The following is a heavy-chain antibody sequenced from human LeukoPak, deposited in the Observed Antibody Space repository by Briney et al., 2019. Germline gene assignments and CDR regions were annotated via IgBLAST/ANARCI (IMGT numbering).Heavy chain of an antibody. CDR3: ARDKDPDYGDYVDY. Sequence: HPGGSLRLSCVASGFTFSDYYMTWVRQPPGKGLEWVANINQDGSEKYYVDSVKGRFTISRDNAKNSVFLQMNSLRADDTAVYYCARDKDPDYGDYVDYWGQGTLVTVSS. CDR1: GFTFSDYY. CDR2: INQDGSEK. D-gene: IGHD4-17*01. V-gene: IGHV3-7*01. J-gene: IGHJ4*02.